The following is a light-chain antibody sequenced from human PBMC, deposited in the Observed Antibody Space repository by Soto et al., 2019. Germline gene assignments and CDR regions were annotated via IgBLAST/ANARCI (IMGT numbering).Light chain of an antibody. CDR1: SGSIASDY. CDR3: QSYDSSSRV. V-gene: IGLV6-57*01. CDR2: EDT. Sequence: NFMLTQSHSVSESPGKTVTISCTRTSGSIASDYVQWYQQRPGSSPTTVIYEDTQRPSGVPDRFSGSIDSSSNSASLTISGLKTEDEADYYCQSYDSSSRVFGGGTKVTVL. J-gene: IGLJ3*02.